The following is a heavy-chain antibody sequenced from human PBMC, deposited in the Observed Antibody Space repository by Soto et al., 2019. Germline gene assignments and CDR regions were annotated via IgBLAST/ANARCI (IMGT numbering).Heavy chain of an antibody. CDR1: GGSLSSGGYY. V-gene: IGHV4-31*03. D-gene: IGHD6-13*01. CDR2: IYYSGST. CDR3: ARDEGSSWYNFDY. J-gene: IGHJ4*02. Sequence: SETLSLTCTVSGGSLSSGGYYWSWIRQHPGKGLEWIGYIYYSGSTYYNPSLKSRVTISVDTSKNQFSLKLSSVTAADTAVYYCARDEGSSWYNFDYWGQGTLVTVSS.